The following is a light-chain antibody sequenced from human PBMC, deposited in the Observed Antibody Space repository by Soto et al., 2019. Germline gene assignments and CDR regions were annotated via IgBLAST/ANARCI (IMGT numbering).Light chain of an antibody. CDR3: SSYTSSSTLYV. Sequence: QSALTQPASVSGSPVQSITLSCTGTSSDVGGYNYVSWYQQHPGKAPKLMIYDVSNRPSGVSNRFSGSKSGNTASLTISGLQAEDEADYYCSSYTSSSTLYVFGTGTKVTVL. V-gene: IGLV2-14*01. CDR1: SSDVGGYNY. J-gene: IGLJ1*01. CDR2: DVS.